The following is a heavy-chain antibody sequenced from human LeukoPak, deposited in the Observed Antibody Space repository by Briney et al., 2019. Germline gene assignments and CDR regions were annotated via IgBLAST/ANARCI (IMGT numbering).Heavy chain of an antibody. J-gene: IGHJ4*02. CDR2: INWNGGST. D-gene: IGHD2-2*02. Sequence: GGSVRLSCAASGFTFDDYGMSWVRQAPGKGLEWVSGINWNGGSTVYADSVKGRFTISRDNAKNSLYLQMNSLRAEDTALYYCARDRGYCSSTSCYMAYDYWGQGTLVTVSS. CDR1: GFTFDDYG. V-gene: IGHV3-20*04. CDR3: ARDRGYCSSTSCYMAYDY.